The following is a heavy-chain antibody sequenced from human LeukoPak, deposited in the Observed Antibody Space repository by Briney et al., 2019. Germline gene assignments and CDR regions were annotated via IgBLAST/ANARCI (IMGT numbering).Heavy chain of an antibody. CDR1: GFTFSSYV. CDR2: IWDDGSNK. Sequence: QPARSLRLSCAPSGFTFSSYVMHWVRQAPGKGLEWVAVIWDDGSNKYFADSVKGRFTISRDSSKNTLYLQMNSLRAEDTAVYYCARIWSGCPDYWGQGTLVTVSS. D-gene: IGHD3-3*01. J-gene: IGHJ4*02. CDR3: ARIWSGCPDY. V-gene: IGHV3-33*01.